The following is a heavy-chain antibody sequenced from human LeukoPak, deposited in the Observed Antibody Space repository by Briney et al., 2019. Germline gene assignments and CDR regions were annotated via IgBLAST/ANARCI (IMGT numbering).Heavy chain of an antibody. D-gene: IGHD4-23*01. Sequence: GESLKISCKGSGYSFTSYWIGWVRQMPGKGLEGMGIIYPGDSDTRYSPSFQGQVTISPDKSISTAYLQWSSLKASDTAMYYCARHPHDGNSDLDAFDIWGQGTMVTVSS. J-gene: IGHJ3*02. CDR1: GYSFTSYW. V-gene: IGHV5-51*01. CDR2: IYPGDSDT. CDR3: ARHPHDGNSDLDAFDI.